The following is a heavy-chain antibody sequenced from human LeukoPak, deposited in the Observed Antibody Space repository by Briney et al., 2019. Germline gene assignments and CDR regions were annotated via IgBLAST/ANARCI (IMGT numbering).Heavy chain of an antibody. Sequence: GGSLSLSCAASGFSVSNYYMSWVRQAPGKGLEWVSVIYSGGNTYYTDSVKGRFTISRDNPKNTVFLQMGSLRGEDTAVYYCASYCTNGVCFDYWGQGTLVTVSS. D-gene: IGHD2-8*01. J-gene: IGHJ4*02. CDR3: ASYCTNGVCFDY. V-gene: IGHV3-53*01. CDR1: GFSVSNYY. CDR2: IYSGGNT.